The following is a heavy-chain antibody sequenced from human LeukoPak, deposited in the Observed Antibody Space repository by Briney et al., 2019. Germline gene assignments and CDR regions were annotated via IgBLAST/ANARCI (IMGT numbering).Heavy chain of an antibody. CDR1: GYYISSGYY. J-gene: IGHJ4*02. CDR2: IYHSGST. D-gene: IGHD3-10*01. CDR3: ASFFSMVRGVPFDY. Sequence: SETLSLTCAVSGYYISSGYYWGWIRQPPGKGLEWIGSIYHSGSTYYNPSLKSRVTISVDTSKNQFSLKLSSVTAADTAVYYCASFFSMVRGVPFDYWGQGTLVTVSS. V-gene: IGHV4-38-2*01.